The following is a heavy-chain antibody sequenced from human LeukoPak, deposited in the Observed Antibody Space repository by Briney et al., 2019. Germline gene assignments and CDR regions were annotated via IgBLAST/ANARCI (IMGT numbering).Heavy chain of an antibody. Sequence: ASVKVSCKASGYTFTSYGISWVRQAPGQGLEWMGWISDYNGNTNYAQKLQGRVTMTTDTSTSTAYMELRSLRSDDTAVYYCARAEAGYCSSTSCYIPYFDYWGQGTLVTVSS. J-gene: IGHJ4*02. CDR2: ISDYNGNT. V-gene: IGHV1-18*01. D-gene: IGHD2-2*02. CDR1: GYTFTSYG. CDR3: ARAEAGYCSSTSCYIPYFDY.